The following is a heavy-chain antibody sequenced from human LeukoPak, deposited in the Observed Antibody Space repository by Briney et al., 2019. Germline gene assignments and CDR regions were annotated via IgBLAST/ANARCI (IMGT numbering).Heavy chain of an antibody. V-gene: IGHV1-2*02. D-gene: IGHD3-16*01. CDR2: IKSNNGGK. Sequence: ASVRASCTASGYTFIDYYMHWVRPAPGQGLEWMGRIKSNNGGKNYAQKFQSGVTMTRDTIISTAYMVMSRLRSDDASMYFCAIALSDCPKSICDSLEEWVPYGMDVWGQGTTVTVSS. J-gene: IGHJ6*02. CDR3: AIALSDCPKSICDSLEEWVPYGMDV. CDR1: GYTFIDYY.